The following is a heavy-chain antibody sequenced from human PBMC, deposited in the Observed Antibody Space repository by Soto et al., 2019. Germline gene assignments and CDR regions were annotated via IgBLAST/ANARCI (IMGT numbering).Heavy chain of an antibody. D-gene: IGHD6-13*01. CDR3: ARGRGAAVVNGMDV. CDR2: INPNSGNT. CDR1: GYTFASFD. J-gene: IGHJ6*02. V-gene: IGHV1-8*01. Sequence: QVQLVQFGPEVRKPGASVKVSCKTSGYTFASFDVYWVRQAPGQGLEWMGWINPNSGNTGYAQNFQGRVPLTKDNSISTAYMELSNLRSEDTAVYYCARGRGAAVVNGMDVWGQGTTVTVSS.